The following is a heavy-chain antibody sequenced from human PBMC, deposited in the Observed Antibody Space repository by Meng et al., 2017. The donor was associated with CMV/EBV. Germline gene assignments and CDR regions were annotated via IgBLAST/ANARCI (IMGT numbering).Heavy chain of an antibody. V-gene: IGHV4-59*01. CDR1: GGSISSYY. CDR2: FYYSGST. CDR3: ARAFVDTAMVDYYYGMDV. Sequence: GSLRLSCTVSGGSISSYYWSWIRQPPGKGLEWIGYFYYSGSTNYNPSLKSRVTISVDTSKNQFSLKLSSVTAADTAVYYCARAFVDTAMVDYYYGMDVWGQGTTVTVSS. D-gene: IGHD5-18*01. J-gene: IGHJ6*02.